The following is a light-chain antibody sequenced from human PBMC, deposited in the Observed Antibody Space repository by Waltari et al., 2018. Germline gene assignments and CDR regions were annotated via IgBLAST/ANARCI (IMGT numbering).Light chain of an antibody. CDR2: EVF. CDR3: SSYAGRSILI. Sequence: QSALTPPASVSGSPGQSITISCPGTSRDVASYNLVSWYQQYPGKAPRLVIYEVFKRPASVSSRCSGSKAGSTASLTISGVQAEDEATYYCSSYAGRSILIFGGGT. J-gene: IGLJ2*01. V-gene: IGLV2-23*02. CDR1: SRDVASYNL.